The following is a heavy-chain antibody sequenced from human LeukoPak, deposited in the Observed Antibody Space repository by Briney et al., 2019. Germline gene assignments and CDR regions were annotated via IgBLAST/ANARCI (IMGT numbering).Heavy chain of an antibody. CDR3: ASPRPHYYDSSRSYAFDI. CDR1: GGTFSSYA. V-gene: IGHV1-69*04. Sequence: SVKVSCKASGGTFSSYAISWVRQAPGQGLEWMGRIIPILGIANYAQKFQGRVTITADKSTSTAYMELSSLRSEDTAVYYCASPRPHYYDSSRSYAFDIWGQGTMVTVSS. J-gene: IGHJ3*02. D-gene: IGHD3-22*01. CDR2: IIPILGIA.